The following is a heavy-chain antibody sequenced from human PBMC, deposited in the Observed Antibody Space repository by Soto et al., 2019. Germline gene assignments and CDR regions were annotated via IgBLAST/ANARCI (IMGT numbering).Heavy chain of an antibody. Sequence: QVQLVESGGGVVQPGRSLRLSCAASGFTFSSYAMHWVRQAPGKGLEWVAVISYDGSNKYYADSVKGRFTISRDNSKNTLYLQMNSLRAEDTAVYYCARGSSGGGYFDYWSQGTLVTVSS. V-gene: IGHV3-30-3*01. CDR3: ARGSSGGGYFDY. J-gene: IGHJ4*02. CDR2: ISYDGSNK. CDR1: GFTFSSYA. D-gene: IGHD3-16*01.